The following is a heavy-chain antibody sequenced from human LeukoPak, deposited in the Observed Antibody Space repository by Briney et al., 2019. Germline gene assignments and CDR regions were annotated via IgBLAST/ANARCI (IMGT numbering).Heavy chain of an antibody. D-gene: IGHD2-15*01. J-gene: IGHJ4*02. V-gene: IGHV4-39*01. Sequence: PSETLSLTCTVSGYSISSSSYYWGWIRQPPGKGLEWIGSIYYSGSTYYNPSLKSRVTISVDTSKNQFSLKLSSVTAADTAVYYCVGSGYFDYWGQGTLVTVSS. CDR2: IYYSGST. CDR3: VGSGYFDY. CDR1: GYSISSSSYY.